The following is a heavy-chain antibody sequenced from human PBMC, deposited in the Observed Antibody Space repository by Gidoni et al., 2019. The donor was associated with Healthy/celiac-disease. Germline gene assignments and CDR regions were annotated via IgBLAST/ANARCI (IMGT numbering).Heavy chain of an antibody. J-gene: IGHJ6*02. CDR3: SIRGRGDDSSGQGRYYYYYYGMDV. D-gene: IGHD6-19*01. CDR2: IYYSGST. Sequence: QLQLQESGPGLVKPSETLSLTCTVSGGSISSSSYYRGWIRQPPGKGLEWIGSIYYSGSTYYNPSLKSRVTISVDTSKNQFSLKLSSVTAADTAVYYCSIRGRGDDSSGQGRYYYYYYGMDVWGQGTTVTVSS. V-gene: IGHV4-39*01. CDR1: GGSISSSSYY.